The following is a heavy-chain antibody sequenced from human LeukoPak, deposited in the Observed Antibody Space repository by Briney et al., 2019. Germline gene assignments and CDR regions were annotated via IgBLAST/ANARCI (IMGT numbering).Heavy chain of an antibody. J-gene: IGHJ4*02. Sequence: GRSLRLSCAASGFTLSRYTMHWVRQAPGKGLEWVALISYDGSKKFYADSVKGRFTISRDNSEKTLYLQMNSLRAEDTAVYYCAREEEYSYGYCDYWGQGTLVTVSS. V-gene: IGHV3-30-3*01. CDR2: ISYDGSKK. D-gene: IGHD5-18*01. CDR3: AREEEYSYGYCDY. CDR1: GFTLSRYT.